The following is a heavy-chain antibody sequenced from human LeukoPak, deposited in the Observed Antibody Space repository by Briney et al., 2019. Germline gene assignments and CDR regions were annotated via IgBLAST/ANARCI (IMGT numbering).Heavy chain of an antibody. Sequence: GGSLRLSCAASGFTVSSNYMSWVRQAPGKGLEWVSVIYSGGSTYYADSVKGRFTISRDNSKNTLYLQMNSLRAEDTAVYYCAKDQQLQPFHYWGQGTLVTVSS. V-gene: IGHV3-66*01. CDR1: GFTVSSNY. CDR3: AKDQQLQPFHY. CDR2: IYSGGST. J-gene: IGHJ4*02. D-gene: IGHD2-2*01.